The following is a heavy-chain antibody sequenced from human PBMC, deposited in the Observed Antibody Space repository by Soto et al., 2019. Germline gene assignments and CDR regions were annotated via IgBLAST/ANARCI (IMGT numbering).Heavy chain of an antibody. D-gene: IGHD2-2*02. CDR1: GVTFSIND. V-gene: IGHV3-21*01. Sequence: VSLSLSCPASGVTFSINDIHWVRQAPGKGLEWVSSISSRSDIYYADSVKGRFTISRDNAKNSVSLQMNSLRAEDTAVYYCAREYTAWPLAYGLDVWGQGTTVTVSS. CDR3: AREYTAWPLAYGLDV. J-gene: IGHJ6*02. CDR2: ISSRSDI.